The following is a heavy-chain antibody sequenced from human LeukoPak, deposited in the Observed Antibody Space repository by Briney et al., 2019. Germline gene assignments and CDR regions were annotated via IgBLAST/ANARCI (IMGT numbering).Heavy chain of an antibody. CDR3: AKAASYDFWSGYYYVDY. Sequence: GGSLRLSCAASGFTFSSYGMHWVRQAPGKGLEWVAVIWYDGSNKYYADSVKGRFTIFRDNSKNTLYLQMNSLRAEDTAVYYCAKAASYDFWSGYYYVDYWGQGTLVTVSS. V-gene: IGHV3-33*06. J-gene: IGHJ4*02. D-gene: IGHD3-3*01. CDR2: IWYDGSNK. CDR1: GFTFSSYG.